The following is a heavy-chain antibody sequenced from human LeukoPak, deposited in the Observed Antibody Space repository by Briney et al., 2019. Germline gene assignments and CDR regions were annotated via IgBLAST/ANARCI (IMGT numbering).Heavy chain of an antibody. CDR1: GFAFNTYA. J-gene: IGHJ4*02. Sequence: GGSLRLSCAASGFAFNTYAMHWVRQAPGKGLEWVAVISYDGSNKYYADSVKGRFTISRDNSKNTLYLQMNSLRAEDTAVYYCARTDMIVVVIAFDYWGQGTLVTVSS. V-gene: IGHV3-30-3*02. CDR2: ISYDGSNK. CDR3: ARTDMIVVVIAFDY. D-gene: IGHD3-22*01.